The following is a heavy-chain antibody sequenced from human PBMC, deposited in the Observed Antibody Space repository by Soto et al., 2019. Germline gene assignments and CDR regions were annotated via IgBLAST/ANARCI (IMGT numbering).Heavy chain of an antibody. D-gene: IGHD4-17*01. J-gene: IGHJ4*02. CDR1: GFTFSSYA. CDR2: ISGSGGST. CDR3: EKFTYYGDYDY. Sequence: GGSLRLSCAASGFTFSSYAMSWVRQAPGKGLEWVSAISGSGGSTYYADSVKGRFTISRDNAKNPLYLQMNSLRAEETAVYYCEKFTYYGDYDYWGQGTLVTVSS. V-gene: IGHV3-23*01.